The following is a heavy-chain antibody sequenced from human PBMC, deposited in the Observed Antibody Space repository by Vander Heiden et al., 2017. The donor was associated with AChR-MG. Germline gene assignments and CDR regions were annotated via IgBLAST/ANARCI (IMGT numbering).Heavy chain of an antibody. V-gene: IGHV3-23*01. J-gene: IGHJ4*02. D-gene: IGHD2-15*01. CDR2: ISGSGGST. CDR1: GFTFSSYA. CDR3: AKLGGMPRYCSGGSCYYFDY. Sequence: EVQLLESGGGLVQPGGSLRLSCAASGFTFSSYAMSWVRQAPGKGLEWVSAISGSGGSTYYADSVKGRFTISRDNSKNTLYLQMNSLRAEDTAVYYCAKLGGMPRYCSGGSCYYFDYWGQGTLVTVSS.